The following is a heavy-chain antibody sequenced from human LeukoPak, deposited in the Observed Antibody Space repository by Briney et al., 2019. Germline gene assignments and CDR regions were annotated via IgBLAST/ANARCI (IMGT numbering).Heavy chain of an antibody. CDR3: VRDLGGRSGH. V-gene: IGHV3-74*01. J-gene: IGHJ4*02. Sequence: GGSLRPSCAASGFTFSSNWMHWVRQAPGKGLVWVSRSNEGGSTTNYADSVKGRFTISRDNARNTLYLQMNSLRADDTAVYYCVRDLGGRSGHWGPGTLVTVSS. D-gene: IGHD1-26*01. CDR1: GFTFSSNW. CDR2: SNEGGSTT.